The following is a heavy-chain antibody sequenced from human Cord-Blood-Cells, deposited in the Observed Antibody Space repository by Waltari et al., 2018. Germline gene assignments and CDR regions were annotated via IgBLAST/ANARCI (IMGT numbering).Heavy chain of an antibody. D-gene: IGHD6-6*01. V-gene: IGHV1-8*03. CDR2: MNPNSGNT. CDR1: GYTFPSYD. J-gene: IGHJ2*01. CDR3: ARSPALARYFDL. Sequence: QVQLVQSGAEVKKPGASVKDSCKASGYTFPSYDINWVRQATGQGLEWMGWMNPNSGNTGYAQKFQGRVTITRNTSISTAYMELSSLRSEDTAVYYCARSPALARYFDLWGRGTLVTVSS.